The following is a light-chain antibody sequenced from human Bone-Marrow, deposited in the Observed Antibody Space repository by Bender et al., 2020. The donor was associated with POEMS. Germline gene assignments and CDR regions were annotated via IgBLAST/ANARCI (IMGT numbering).Light chain of an antibody. Sequence: SYDLTQPPSVSVSPGQTATITCSGDNLGNMYTSWYQQKPGQSPVVVIYEDSNRPSGIPERFSGSNWRNTATLTIKGTQTMDEADYYCQAWDRDIKVVFGGGTKLTVL. J-gene: IGLJ3*02. CDR1: NLGNMY. V-gene: IGLV3-1*01. CDR2: EDS. CDR3: QAWDRDIKVV.